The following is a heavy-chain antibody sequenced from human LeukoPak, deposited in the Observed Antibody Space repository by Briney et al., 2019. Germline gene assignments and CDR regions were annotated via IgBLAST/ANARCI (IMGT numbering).Heavy chain of an antibody. CDR3: ARDLGETGY. J-gene: IGHJ4*02. CDR2: IYSGGST. CDR1: GFTGSWNY. Sequence: RGAPRLFLGASGFTGSWNYKSWGRPAPREGLEWVSVIYSGGSTYYADSVKGRFTISRDNSKNMLYLQMNSLRAEDTAVYYCARDLGETGYWGQGTLVTVSS. V-gene: IGHV3-53*01. D-gene: IGHD3-10*01.